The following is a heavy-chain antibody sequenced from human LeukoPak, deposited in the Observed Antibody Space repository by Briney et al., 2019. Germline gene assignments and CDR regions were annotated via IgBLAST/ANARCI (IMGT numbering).Heavy chain of an antibody. V-gene: IGHV4-59*01. Sequence: SETLSLTCTVSGGSISSYYWSWIRQPPGKGLEWIGYIYYSGSTNYNPSLKSRVTISVDTSKNQFSLKLSSVTAADTAVYYCARDNVAVAGTLEVQAAFDIWGQGTMVTVSS. CDR1: GGSISSYY. D-gene: IGHD6-19*01. CDR3: ARDNVAVAGTLEVQAAFDI. CDR2: IYYSGST. J-gene: IGHJ3*02.